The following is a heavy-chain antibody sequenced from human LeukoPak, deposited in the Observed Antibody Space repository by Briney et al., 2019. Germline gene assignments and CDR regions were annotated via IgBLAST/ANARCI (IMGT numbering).Heavy chain of an antibody. D-gene: IGHD2-8*01. CDR1: GYTVPNYY. V-gene: IGHV1-46*01. J-gene: IGHJ3*02. CDR3: AGGTTNTKGAFDM. CDR2: INPSGSST. Sequence: GASVKVSCKASGYTVPNYYIHWVRQAPGQGLEWMGIINPSGSSTSYAQKFQGRVTMTRDTSTSTVYVELSSLRSEDTAVYYCAGGTTNTKGAFDMWGQGTMVTVSS.